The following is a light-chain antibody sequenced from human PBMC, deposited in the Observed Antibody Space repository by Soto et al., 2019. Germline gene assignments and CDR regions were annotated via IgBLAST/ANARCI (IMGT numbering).Light chain of an antibody. CDR3: QQYDTSWYT. V-gene: IGKV3-20*01. Sequence: EIVLTQSPGTLSLSPGERATLSCRASXXVXXXYLAWYQHKPGQAPRLLIYAASSRATGIPXXXXXSGSGXDXXXXXXRLEPEDFAVYYCQQYDTSWYTFGQGTKLEIK. CDR2: AAS. J-gene: IGKJ2*01. CDR1: XXVXXXY.